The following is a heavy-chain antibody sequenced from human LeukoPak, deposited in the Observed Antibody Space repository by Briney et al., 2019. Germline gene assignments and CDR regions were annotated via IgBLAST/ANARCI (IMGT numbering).Heavy chain of an antibody. CDR3: ATTKVRGVYYFDY. V-gene: IGHV1-69*04. Sequence: GSSVKVSCKASGGTFSSYAISWVRQAPGQGLEWMGRIIPILGIANYAQKFQGRVTITADKSTSTAYMELSSLRSEDTAVYYCATTKVRGVYYFDYWGQGTLVTVSS. CDR1: GGTFSSYA. J-gene: IGHJ4*02. CDR2: IIPILGIA. D-gene: IGHD3-10*01.